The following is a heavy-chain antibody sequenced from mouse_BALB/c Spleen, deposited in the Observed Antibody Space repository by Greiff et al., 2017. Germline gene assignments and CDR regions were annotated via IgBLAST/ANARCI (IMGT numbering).Heavy chain of an antibody. V-gene: IGHV1-87*01. CDR3: ALYDYFDY. J-gene: IGHJ2*01. Sequence: VQLQQSGAELARPGASVKLSCKASGYTFTSYWMQWVKQRPGQGLEWIGAIYPGDGDTRYTQKFKGKATLTADKSSSTAYMQLSSLASEDSAVYYCALYDYFDYWGQGTTLTVSS. CDR2: IYPGDGDT. CDR1: GYTFTSYW. D-gene: IGHD2-3*01.